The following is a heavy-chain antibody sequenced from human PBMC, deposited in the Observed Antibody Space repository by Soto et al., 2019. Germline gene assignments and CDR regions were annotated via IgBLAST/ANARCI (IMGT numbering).Heavy chain of an antibody. J-gene: IGHJ4*02. D-gene: IGHD3-22*01. Sequence: ASVKVSCKASGYTFTDYYVHWVRQAPGQGLEWMGWINPNSGGTKSAQKFQGRVTMTRDTSISTAYMELSRLRSDDTAVYYCARRKGDYYDSSGYNYYFDDWGQGTLVTVSS. CDR2: INPNSGGT. V-gene: IGHV1-2*02. CDR3: ARRKGDYYDSSGYNYYFDD. CDR1: GYTFTDYY.